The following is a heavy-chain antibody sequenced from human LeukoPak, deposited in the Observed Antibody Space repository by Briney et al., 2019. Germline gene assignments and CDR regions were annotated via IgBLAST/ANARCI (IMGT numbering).Heavy chain of an antibody. D-gene: IGHD6-19*01. Sequence: SETLSLTRTVSGGSLSSYYWSWIRQPPGKGLEWIGYIYYSGSTNYNPSLKSRVTISVDTSKNQFSLKLSSVTAADTAVYYCARRSGAVADYWGQGTLVTVSS. J-gene: IGHJ4*02. CDR1: GGSLSSYY. CDR3: ARRSGAVADY. CDR2: IYYSGST. V-gene: IGHV4-59*08.